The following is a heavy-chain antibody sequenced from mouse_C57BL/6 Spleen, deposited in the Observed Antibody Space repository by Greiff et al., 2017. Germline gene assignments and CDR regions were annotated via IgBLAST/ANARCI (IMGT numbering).Heavy chain of an antibody. D-gene: IGHD2-5*01. CDR1: GYAFSSYW. Sequence: QVQLQQSGAELVKPGASVKISCKASGYAFSSYWMNWVKQRPGKGLEWIGQIYPGDGDTNYNGKFKGKATLTADKSSSTAYMQLSSLTSEDSAVYFCARWDYSNPEFDDWGKGTTLTVSS. J-gene: IGHJ2*01. CDR2: IYPGDGDT. V-gene: IGHV1-80*01. CDR3: ARWDYSNPEFDD.